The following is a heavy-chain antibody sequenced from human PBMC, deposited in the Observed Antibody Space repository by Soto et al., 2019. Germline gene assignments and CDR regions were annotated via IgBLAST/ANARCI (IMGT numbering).Heavy chain of an antibody. D-gene: IGHD3-3*01. V-gene: IGHV1-8*01. J-gene: IGHJ6*02. CDR2: MNPNSGNT. CDR1: GYTFTSYD. CDR3: ARIDKMYYDFWSGYYPYYYYGMDV. Sequence: GASVKVSCKASGYTFTSYDINWVRQATGQGLEWMGWMNPNSGNTGYAQKFQGRVTMTRNTSISTAYMELSSLRSEDTAVYYCARIDKMYYDFWSGYYPYYYYGMDVWGQGTTVTVSS.